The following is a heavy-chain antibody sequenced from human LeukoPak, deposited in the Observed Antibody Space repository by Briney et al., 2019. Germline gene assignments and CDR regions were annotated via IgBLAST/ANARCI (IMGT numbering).Heavy chain of an antibody. CDR2: IYTGNTTT. CDR1: GFTVSSNY. Sequence: QPGGSLRLSCAASGFTVSSNYMSWVRQAPGKGLEWVSVIYTGNTTTYYADSVKGRFTISRDNSKNTLYLQMNNLRAEDTAVYYCARATGLDFDSWGQGTLVTVSS. V-gene: IGHV3-53*01. J-gene: IGHJ4*02. CDR3: ARATGLDFDS. D-gene: IGHD3/OR15-3a*01.